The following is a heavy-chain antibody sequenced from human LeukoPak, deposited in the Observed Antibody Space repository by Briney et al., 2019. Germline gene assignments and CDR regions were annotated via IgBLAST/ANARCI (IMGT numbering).Heavy chain of an antibody. D-gene: IGHD2-21*01. CDR1: GGSISSGDYY. J-gene: IGHJ4*02. CDR2: IYYSGST. Sequence: TSQTLSLTCTVSGGSISSGDYYWSWIRQPPGKGLEWIGYIYYSGSTYYNPSLKSRVTISVDTSKNQFSLKLSSVTAADTAVYYCARDSSMSAFDYWGQGTLVTVSS. V-gene: IGHV4-30-4*08. CDR3: ARDSSMSAFDY.